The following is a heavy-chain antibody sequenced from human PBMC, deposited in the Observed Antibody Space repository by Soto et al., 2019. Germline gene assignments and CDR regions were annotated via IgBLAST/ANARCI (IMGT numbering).Heavy chain of an antibody. D-gene: IGHD3-22*01. Sequence: ASVKISCKASGYTFTSYGISWVRQAPGQGLEWMGWISAYNGNTNYAQKLQGRVTMTTDTSTSTAYMELRSLRSDDTAVYYCARARENYYDRSGHYYEGPRFCFDRLGQGHLVTVSS. V-gene: IGHV1-18*04. J-gene: IGHJ5*02. CDR3: ARARENYYDRSGHYYEGPRFCFDR. CDR1: GYTFTSYG. CDR2: ISAYNGNT.